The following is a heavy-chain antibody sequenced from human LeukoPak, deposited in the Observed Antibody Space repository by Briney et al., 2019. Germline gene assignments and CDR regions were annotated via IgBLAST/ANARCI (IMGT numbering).Heavy chain of an antibody. CDR2: IYHSGST. Sequence: PSETLSLTCAVSGYSISSGYYWGWIRQPPGKGLEWIGSIYHSGSTYYNPSLKSRVTIALHTSKNQFSLKLSSVTDPDTAVYCCARDLHSNYIDFWGQGTLVTVSS. D-gene: IGHD2/OR15-2a*01. CDR3: ARDLHSNYIDF. CDR1: GYSISSGYY. V-gene: IGHV4-38-2*02. J-gene: IGHJ4*02.